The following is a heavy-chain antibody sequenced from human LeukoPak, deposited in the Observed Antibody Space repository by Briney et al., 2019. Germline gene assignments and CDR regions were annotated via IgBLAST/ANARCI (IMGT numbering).Heavy chain of an antibody. V-gene: IGHV1-18*01. J-gene: IGHJ4*02. D-gene: IGHD1-26*01. CDR2: ISAYNGNT. CDR1: GYTFTSYS. CDR3: ARDQWELLGATYYFDY. Sequence: ASVKVSCKASGYTFTSYSISWVRQAPGQGLEWMGWISAYNGNTNYAQKLQGRVTMTTDTSTSTAYMELRSLRSDDTAVYYCARDQWELLGATYYFDYWGQGTLVTVSS.